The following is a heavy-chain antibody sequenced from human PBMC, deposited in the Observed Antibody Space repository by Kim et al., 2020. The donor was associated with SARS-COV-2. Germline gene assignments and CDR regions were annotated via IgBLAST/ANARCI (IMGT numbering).Heavy chain of an antibody. CDR2: ISSNGGST. V-gene: IGHV3-64*01. CDR1: GFTFSSYA. J-gene: IGHJ4*02. CDR3: ASYDSSGYYY. Sequence: GGSLRLSCAASGFTFSSYAMHWVRQAPGKGLEYVSAISSNGGSTYYANSVKGRFTISRDNSKNTLYLQMGSLRAEDMAVYYCASYDSSGYYYWGQGTLVT. D-gene: IGHD3-22*01.